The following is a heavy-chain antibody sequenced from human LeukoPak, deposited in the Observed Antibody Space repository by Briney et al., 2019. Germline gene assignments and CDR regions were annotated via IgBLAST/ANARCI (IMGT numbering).Heavy chain of an antibody. V-gene: IGHV3-53*01. J-gene: IGHJ3*02. CDR3: ASSQNYYDSSGEAFDI. CDR1: GFTASSNY. D-gene: IGHD3-22*01. Sequence: PGGSLRLSCAASGFTASSNYMSWVRQAPAKGLEWVSVIYSGGSTYYADSVKGRFTISRDNSKNTLYLQMNSLRAEDTAVYYCASSQNYYDSSGEAFDIWGQGTMVTVSS. CDR2: IYSGGST.